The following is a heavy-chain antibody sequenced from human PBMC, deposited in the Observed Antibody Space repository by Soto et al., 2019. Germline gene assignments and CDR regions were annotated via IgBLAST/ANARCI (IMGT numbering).Heavy chain of an antibody. J-gene: IGHJ4*02. CDR3: ARVRSLYDSSGYPTLFDY. CDR1: GYTFTSYY. CDR2: INPSGGST. D-gene: IGHD3-22*01. V-gene: IGHV1-46*03. Sequence: ASVKVSCKASGYTFTSYYMHWVRHAPGQGLEWMGIINPSGGSTSYAQKFQGRVTMTRDTSTSTVYMELSSLRSEDTAVYYCARVRSLYDSSGYPTLFDYWGQGTLVTVSS.